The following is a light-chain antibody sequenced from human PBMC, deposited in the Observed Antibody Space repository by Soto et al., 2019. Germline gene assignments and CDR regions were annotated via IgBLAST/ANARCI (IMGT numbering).Light chain of an antibody. CDR3: TSYASGSSHVV. V-gene: IGLV2-14*01. CDR2: EVS. Sequence: QSALTQPASVSGSPGQSITISCTGTSSDVGGYNYVSWYQQHPGKAPKLMIYEVSNRPSEVSNRFSGSKSGNTASLTISGLQAEDEADYYCTSYASGSSHVVFGGGTKLTVL. J-gene: IGLJ2*01. CDR1: SSDVGGYNY.